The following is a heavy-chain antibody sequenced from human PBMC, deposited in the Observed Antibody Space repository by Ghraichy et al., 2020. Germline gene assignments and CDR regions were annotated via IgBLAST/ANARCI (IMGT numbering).Heavy chain of an antibody. Sequence: SETLSLTCTVSGGSISSYYWSWIRQPPGKGLEWIGYIYYSGSTNYNPSPKSRVTISVDTSKNQFSLKLSSVTAADTAVYYCARGGDFWSGYTFDYWGQGTLVTVSS. D-gene: IGHD3-3*01. CDR2: IYYSGST. J-gene: IGHJ4*02. CDR1: GGSISSYY. V-gene: IGHV4-59*01. CDR3: ARGGDFWSGYTFDY.